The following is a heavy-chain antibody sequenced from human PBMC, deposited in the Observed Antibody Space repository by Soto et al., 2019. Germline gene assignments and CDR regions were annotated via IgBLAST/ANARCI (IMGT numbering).Heavy chain of an antibody. J-gene: IGHJ6*02. D-gene: IGHD4-17*01. CDR2: IIPIFGTA. CDR1: GGTFSTYA. V-gene: IGHV1-69*12. CDR3: ARDRPRENYGGNYYYHMDV. Sequence: QVQLVQSGAEVKKPGSSVKVSCKASGGTFSTYAISWVRQAPGQGLAWLGGIIPIFGTADYAQKFQGRVTITADESTTTAYRELSSLISEDTALYYCARDRPRENYGGNYYYHMDVWGQGTTVTVSS.